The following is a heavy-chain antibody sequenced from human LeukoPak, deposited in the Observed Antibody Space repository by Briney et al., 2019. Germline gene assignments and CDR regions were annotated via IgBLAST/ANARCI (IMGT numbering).Heavy chain of an antibody. J-gene: IGHJ4*02. CDR3: ARARRDIVVRFDY. CDR2: INPNSGGT. D-gene: IGHD2-2*01. Sequence: ASVKVSCKASGYTFTGYYMHWVRQAPGHGLEWMGWINPNSGGTNYAQKFQGRVTMTRDTSISTAYMELSRLRSDDTAVYYCARARRDIVVRFDYWGQGTLVTVSS. V-gene: IGHV1-2*02. CDR1: GYTFTGYY.